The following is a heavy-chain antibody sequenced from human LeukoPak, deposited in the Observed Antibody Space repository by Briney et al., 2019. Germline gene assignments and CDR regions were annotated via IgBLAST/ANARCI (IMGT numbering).Heavy chain of an antibody. J-gene: IGHJ6*02. V-gene: IGHV1-69*13. CDR2: IIPIFGTA. D-gene: IGHD3-16*01. CDR3: ARLGVGMDV. CDR1: GYTFTINH. Sequence: ASVKISCKASGYTFTINHIHWVRQAPGQGLEWMGGIIPIFGTANYAQKFQGRVTITADESTSTAYMELSSLRSEDTAVYYCARLGVGMDVWGQGTTVTVSS.